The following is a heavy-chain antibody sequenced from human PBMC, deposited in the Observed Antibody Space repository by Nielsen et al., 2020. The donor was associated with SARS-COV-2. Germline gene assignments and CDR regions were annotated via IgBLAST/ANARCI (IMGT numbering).Heavy chain of an antibody. CDR2: TYYRSKWYN. CDR1: GASFSRDIG. V-gene: IGHV6-1*01. D-gene: IGHD5-12*01. CDR3: ARGWLRGYFDL. J-gene: IGHJ4*02. Sequence: SETLSPTCAPSGASFSRDIGWNWTRQPPPRGLEWLGRTYYRSKWYNDYAVSVRSRMTINPDTSKNQFSLQLSSVTPEDTAVYYCARGWLRGYFDLWGQGTLVTVAS.